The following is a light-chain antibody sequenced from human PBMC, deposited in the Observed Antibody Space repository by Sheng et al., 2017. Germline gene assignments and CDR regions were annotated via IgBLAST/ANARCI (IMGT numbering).Light chain of an antibody. CDR2: DVY. CDR1: QYLSGY. Sequence: DIVLTQSPATLSLSPGETSTLHCRASQYLSGYVAWYQHKPGQAPTLLIYDVYNRATDIPARFSGSGSGTDFTLTIRSLEPEDTAVYYCQHGSAWPLTFGGGTKVEIK. CDR3: QHGSAWPLT. V-gene: IGKV3-11*01. J-gene: IGKJ4*01.